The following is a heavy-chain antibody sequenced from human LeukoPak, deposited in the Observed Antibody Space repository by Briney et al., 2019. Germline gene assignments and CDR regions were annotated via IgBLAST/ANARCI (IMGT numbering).Heavy chain of an antibody. CDR1: GFTFSSYA. V-gene: IGHV3-23*01. CDR2: ISSSGTYK. J-gene: IGHJ4*02. CDR3: ARDEDLYSATSYLFDY. D-gene: IGHD2/OR15-2a*01. Sequence: GGSLRLSCTASGFTFSSYAMSWVRQAPGKGLEWVSGISSSGTYKWHADSVKGRFSISRDNSKNAVYLEMKSLRAEDTATYYCARDEDLYSATSYLFDYWGQGTLVTVS.